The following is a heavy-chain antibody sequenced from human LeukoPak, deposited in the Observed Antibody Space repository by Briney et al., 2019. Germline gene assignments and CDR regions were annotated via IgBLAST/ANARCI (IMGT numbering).Heavy chain of an antibody. Sequence: ASVKVSCKASDYTFTSYGISWVRQAPGQGLEWMGWISAYNGNTNYAQKLQGRVTMTTDTSTSTAYMELRSLRSDDTAVYYCARVTDSSGYYGDFDYWGQGTLVTVS. CDR2: ISAYNGNT. D-gene: IGHD3-22*01. CDR1: DYTFTSYG. CDR3: ARVTDSSGYYGDFDY. J-gene: IGHJ4*02. V-gene: IGHV1-18*01.